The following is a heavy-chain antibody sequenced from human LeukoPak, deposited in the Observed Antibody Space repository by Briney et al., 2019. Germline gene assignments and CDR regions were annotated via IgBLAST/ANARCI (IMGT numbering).Heavy chain of an antibody. D-gene: IGHD4-17*01. CDR2: IYYSGST. V-gene: IGHV4-59*01. CDR1: GGSISSYY. Sequence: PSEALSLTCTVSGGSISSYYWSWIRQPPGKGLEWIGYIYYSGSTNYNPSLKSRVTISVDTSKNQFSLKLSSVTAADTAVYYCARPPNSGDYVDYGAQGPRVTVSS. J-gene: IGHJ4*02. CDR3: ARPPNSGDYVDY.